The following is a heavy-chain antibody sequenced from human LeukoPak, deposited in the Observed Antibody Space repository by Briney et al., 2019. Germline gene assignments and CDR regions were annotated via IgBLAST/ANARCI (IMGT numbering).Heavy chain of an antibody. CDR3: ARDRGAQLLWFGESTNYYFDY. J-gene: IGHJ4*02. Sequence: ASVKVSCKASGGTFSSYASSWVRQAPGQGLEWMGGIIAIFGTANYAQKFQGRVTITADESTSTAYMELSSLRSEDTAVYYCARDRGAQLLWFGESTNYYFDYWGQGTLVTVSS. D-gene: IGHD3-10*01. CDR1: GGTFSSYA. CDR2: IIAIFGTA. V-gene: IGHV1-69*13.